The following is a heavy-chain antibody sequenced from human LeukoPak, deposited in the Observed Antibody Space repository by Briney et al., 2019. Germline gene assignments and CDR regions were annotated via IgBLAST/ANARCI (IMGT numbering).Heavy chain of an antibody. CDR2: ISYDGSNK. J-gene: IGHJ4*02. CDR1: GFTFSSYA. V-gene: IGHV3-30-3*01. D-gene: IGHD2-8*01. Sequence: GGSLRLSCAASGFTFSSYAMHWVRQAPGKGLEWVAVISYDGSNKYYADSVKGRFSISRDNSKNTLYLQMNSLRAEDTAVYYCARDGEGYCTNGGCSFLDYWGQGTLVTVSS. CDR3: ARDGEGYCTNGGCSFLDY.